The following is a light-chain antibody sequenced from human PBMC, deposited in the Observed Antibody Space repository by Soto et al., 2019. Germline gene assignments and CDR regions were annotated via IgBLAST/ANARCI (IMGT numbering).Light chain of an antibody. CDR3: QQANSFPLS. Sequence: DIQMTQSPSSVSASVGDTVTITCRANRDISTSLGWYQQKAGEAPKLLICGASTLVSGVPSRFSGSSSGTDFTLTIRSLQPEDFASYFCQQANSFPLSFGGGTKVE. V-gene: IGKV1-12*01. J-gene: IGKJ4*01. CDR2: GAS. CDR1: RDISTS.